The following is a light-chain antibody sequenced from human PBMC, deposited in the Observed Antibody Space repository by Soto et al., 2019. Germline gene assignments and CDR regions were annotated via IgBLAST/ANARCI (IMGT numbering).Light chain of an antibody. CDR3: SSYTSTSTVV. CDR2: GVF. Sequence: QLVLTQPASVSGSPGQSITISCTGTTSDVGAYSFVSWYQQHPGQAPKLIIYGVFNRPSGVSDRFSGSKSGHTASLTISGLQSEDEADYYCSSYTSTSTVVFGGGTKLTVL. CDR1: TSDVGAYSF. J-gene: IGLJ2*01. V-gene: IGLV2-14*01.